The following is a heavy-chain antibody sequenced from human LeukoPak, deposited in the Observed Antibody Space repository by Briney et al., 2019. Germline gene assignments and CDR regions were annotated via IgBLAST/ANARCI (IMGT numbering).Heavy chain of an antibody. Sequence: GGSLRLSCAASGFTFSSYSMNWVRQAPGKGLEWVSSISSSSSYIYYADSVKGRFTISRDNAKNSLYLQMNSLRDEDTAVYYCARVPIVVVPAAWSDYWGQGTLVTVSS. V-gene: IGHV3-21*01. CDR2: ISSSSSYI. J-gene: IGHJ4*02. CDR1: GFTFSSYS. CDR3: ARVPIVVVPAAWSDY. D-gene: IGHD2-2*01.